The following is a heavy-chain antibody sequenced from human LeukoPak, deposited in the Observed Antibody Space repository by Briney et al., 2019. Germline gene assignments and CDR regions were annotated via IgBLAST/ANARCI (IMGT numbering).Heavy chain of an antibody. Sequence: GGSLRLSCAASGFTFNNYSMNWVRQAPGKGLEWVSSIRSDSSYIYYADSVKGRFTISRDNAKSSLHLQMNSLRAEDTAVYYCARDGLLYFGKLDFWGQGTLVTVSS. CDR2: IRSDSSYI. J-gene: IGHJ4*02. D-gene: IGHD3-10*01. CDR3: ARDGLLYFGKLDF. CDR1: GFTFNNYS. V-gene: IGHV3-21*01.